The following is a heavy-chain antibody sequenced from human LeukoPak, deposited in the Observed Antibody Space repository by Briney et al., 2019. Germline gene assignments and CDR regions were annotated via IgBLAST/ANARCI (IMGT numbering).Heavy chain of an antibody. CDR3: ARGPAYNDSSGYPRDY. Sequence: ASVKVSCKASGYTFRGYYVHWVRQAPGQGLEWMGWINPHTGLTNYAQKFQGRVYMTRDTSITTAYMELSSLTSDDTAVYYCARGPAYNDSSGYPRDYWGQGTLVTVSS. V-gene: IGHV1-2*02. J-gene: IGHJ4*02. CDR1: GYTFRGYY. D-gene: IGHD3-22*01. CDR2: INPHTGLT.